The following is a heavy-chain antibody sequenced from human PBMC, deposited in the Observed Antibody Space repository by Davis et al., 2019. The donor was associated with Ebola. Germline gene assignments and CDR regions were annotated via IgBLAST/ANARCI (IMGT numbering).Heavy chain of an antibody. CDR3: ARTDRVCNNNKCYSGDDFDF. CDR2: VYDSGYT. V-gene: IGHV4-61*08. Sequence: SETLSLTCTVSGGSISGGDYYWSWVRQPPGKGLEWIGYVYDSGYTNYNPSLEGRVTMSVDTSKNLFSLKLRSVTAADTAVYYCARTDRVCNNNKCYSGDDFDFWGQGTLVTVSS. J-gene: IGHJ4*02. CDR1: GGSISGGDYY. D-gene: IGHD2-15*01.